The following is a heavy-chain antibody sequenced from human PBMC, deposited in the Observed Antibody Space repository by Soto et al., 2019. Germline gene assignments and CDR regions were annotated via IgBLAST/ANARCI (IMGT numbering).Heavy chain of an antibody. D-gene: IGHD6-13*01. CDR1: GGTFSSYA. CDR3: ASEMAGQQQLARTGFDAFDI. V-gene: IGHV1-69*12. J-gene: IGHJ3*02. CDR2: IIPIFGTA. Sequence: QVQLVQSGAEVKKPGSSVKVSCKASGGTFSSYAISWVRQAPGQGLEWMGGIIPIFGTANYAQKFQGRVTITADEATSTAYMELSSLRSEDTAVYYCASEMAGQQQLARTGFDAFDIWGQGTMVTVSS.